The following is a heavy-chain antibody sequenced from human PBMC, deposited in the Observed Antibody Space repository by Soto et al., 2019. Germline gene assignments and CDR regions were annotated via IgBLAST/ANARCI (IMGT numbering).Heavy chain of an antibody. CDR2: ISAYSGNT. CDR3: ARMVTADYDFWSGYFNPYYYYYGMDV. Sequence: ASVRVSCKASGYTFTSYGISWVRQAPGQGLEWMGWISAYSGNTNYAQKLQGRVTMTTDTSTSTAYMELRSLRSDDTAVYYCARMVTADYDFWSGYFNPYYYYYGMDVWGQGTTVTVSS. J-gene: IGHJ6*02. CDR1: GYTFTSYG. V-gene: IGHV1-18*01. D-gene: IGHD3-3*01.